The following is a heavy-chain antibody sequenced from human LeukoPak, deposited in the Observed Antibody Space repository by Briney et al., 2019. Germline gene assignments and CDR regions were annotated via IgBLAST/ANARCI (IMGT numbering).Heavy chain of an antibody. CDR1: GFTFSSYW. J-gene: IGHJ4*02. V-gene: IGHV3-7*01. CDR3: VRERPTYYDSSGPIDF. Sequence: PGGSLRLSCAASGFTFSSYWMDWVRQAPGKGLEWVANIKQDGSEKYYVDSVKGRFTISRDNAKNSLYLQMNSLRAEDTAVYYCVRERPTYYDSSGPIDFWGQGTLVTVSS. D-gene: IGHD3-22*01. CDR2: IKQDGSEK.